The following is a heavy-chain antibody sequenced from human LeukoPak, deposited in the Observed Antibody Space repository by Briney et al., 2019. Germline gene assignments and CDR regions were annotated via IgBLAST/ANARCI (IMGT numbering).Heavy chain of an antibody. Sequence: PGGSLRLSCAASGFTFSSYSINWVRQAPGKGLEWVSSISSSSTYIYYADSVKGRFTISRDNAKNSLYLQMNSLRAEDTAVYYCARRTFTMVRGVAFDIWGQGTMVTVSS. D-gene: IGHD3-10*01. CDR2: ISSSSTYI. V-gene: IGHV3-21*01. CDR1: GFTFSSYS. CDR3: ARRTFTMVRGVAFDI. J-gene: IGHJ3*02.